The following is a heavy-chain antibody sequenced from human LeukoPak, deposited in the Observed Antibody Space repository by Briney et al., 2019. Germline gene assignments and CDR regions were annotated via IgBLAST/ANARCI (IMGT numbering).Heavy chain of an antibody. CDR2: IYHSGST. CDR1: GGSISSSNW. J-gene: IGHJ6*03. CDR3: ARLGITMVRGVIGFYYYYYMDV. Sequence: SGTLSLTCAVSGGSISSSNWWSWVRQPPGKGLEWIGEIYHSGSTNYNPSLKSRVTISVDKSKNQFSLKLSSVTAADTAVYYCARLGITMVRGVIGFYYYYYMDVWGKGTTVTISS. V-gene: IGHV4-4*02. D-gene: IGHD3-10*01.